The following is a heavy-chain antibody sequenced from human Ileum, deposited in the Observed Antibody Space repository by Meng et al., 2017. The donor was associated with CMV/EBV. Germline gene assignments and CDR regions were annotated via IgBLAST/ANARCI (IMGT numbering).Heavy chain of an antibody. J-gene: IGHJ4*02. CDR1: FRVSW. CDR3: VRDFFTAEYSSPGDDFDY. Sequence: FRVSWVEWVRHAPEKGRGWVARLRGDGRGKSYADSVKGRFTISRDNAKNALYLQMNGLRAEDTTVYYCVRDFFTAEYSSPGDDFDYWGQGTLVTVSS. D-gene: IGHD3-16*01. CDR2: LRGDGRGK. V-gene: IGHV3-74*01.